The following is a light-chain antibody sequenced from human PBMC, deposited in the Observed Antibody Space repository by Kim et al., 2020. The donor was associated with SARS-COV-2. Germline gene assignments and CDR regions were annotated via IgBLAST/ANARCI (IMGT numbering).Light chain of an antibody. CDR2: RNN. Sequence: GQRVTFSCSGSSSNSGSNYVYWYQQLPGTAPKLLIYRNNQRPSGVPDRFSGSKSGTSASLAISGLRSEDEADYYCAAWDDSLSGWVFGGGTKLTVL. V-gene: IGLV1-47*01. J-gene: IGLJ3*02. CDR3: AAWDDSLSGWV. CDR1: SSNSGSNY.